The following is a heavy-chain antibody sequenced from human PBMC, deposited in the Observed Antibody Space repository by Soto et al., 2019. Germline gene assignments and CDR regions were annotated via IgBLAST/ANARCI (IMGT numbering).Heavy chain of an antibody. CDR2: LVDDSSEI. V-gene: IGHV3-23*03. J-gene: IGHJ3*01. Sequence: EVQLLESGGALVQPGGSLRLSCVASGFSFNKYAMSWVRQTPGKGLEWVSGLVDDSSEIYYADSVKGRFTISRDNSKKTLYLQMSSLRAEDTAIYYCTKDQISHNCVWDAFDVWGQGTVVTVSS. D-gene: IGHD1-20*01. CDR3: TKDQISHNCVWDAFDV. CDR1: GFSFNKYA.